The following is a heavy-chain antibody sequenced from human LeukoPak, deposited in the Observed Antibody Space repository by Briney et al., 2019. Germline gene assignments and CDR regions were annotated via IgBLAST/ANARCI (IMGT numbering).Heavy chain of an antibody. J-gene: IGHJ2*01. CDR2: MNPSSGNT. CDR3: TRMRGYTYGYWYLDL. Sequence: ASVNVSCKAAGYTFSSYDINWVRQAPGQGLEYMGWMNPSSGNTGYTQKFQGRITMTRDTSIGTAYMELSSLKSEGTALYYCTRMRGYTYGYWYLDLWGRGTLVTVSS. V-gene: IGHV1-8*01. D-gene: IGHD5-18*01. CDR1: GYTFSSYD.